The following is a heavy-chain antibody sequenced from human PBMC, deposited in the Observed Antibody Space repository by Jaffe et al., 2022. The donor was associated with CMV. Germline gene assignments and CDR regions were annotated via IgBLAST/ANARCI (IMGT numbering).Heavy chain of an antibody. CDR2: INPSGGST. Sequence: QVQLVQSGAEVKKPGASVKVSCKASGYTFTSYYMHWVRQAPGQGLEWMGIINPSGGSTSYAQKFQGRVTMTRDTSTSTVYMELSSLRSEDTAVYYCASHPSPIVKSIAARYYYYGMDVWGQGTTVTVSS. CDR3: ASHPSPIVKSIAARYYYYGMDV. J-gene: IGHJ6*02. CDR1: GYTFTSYY. D-gene: IGHD6-6*01. V-gene: IGHV1-46*01.